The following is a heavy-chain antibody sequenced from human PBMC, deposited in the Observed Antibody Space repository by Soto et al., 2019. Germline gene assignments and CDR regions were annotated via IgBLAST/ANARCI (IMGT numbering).Heavy chain of an antibody. Sequence: GGSLRLSCVASGFTFSSYAMSWVRQAPGKGLEWVSGITEYGGNRYYADSVKGRFTISRDNSKNTLYLQMSSLRAEDTAVYYCAKVGSDSTWHFDYWGQGTLVTVSS. CDR3: AKVGSDSTWHFDY. V-gene: IGHV3-23*01. D-gene: IGHD2-2*01. CDR1: GFTFSSYA. J-gene: IGHJ4*02. CDR2: ITEYGGNR.